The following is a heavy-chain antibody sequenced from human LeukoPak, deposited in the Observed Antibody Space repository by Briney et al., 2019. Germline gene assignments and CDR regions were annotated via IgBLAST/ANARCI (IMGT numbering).Heavy chain of an antibody. V-gene: IGHV4-38-2*02. CDR1: GYSISSGYY. Sequence: SETLSLTCTVSGYSISSGYYWGWIRQPPGKGLEWIGSIYHSGSTYYNPSLKSRVTISVDTSKNQFSLKLSSVTAADTAVYYCARAPIVATIRFHYYYYYMDVWGKGTTVTVSS. CDR3: ARAPIVATIRFHYYYYYMDV. J-gene: IGHJ6*03. CDR2: IYHSGST. D-gene: IGHD5-12*01.